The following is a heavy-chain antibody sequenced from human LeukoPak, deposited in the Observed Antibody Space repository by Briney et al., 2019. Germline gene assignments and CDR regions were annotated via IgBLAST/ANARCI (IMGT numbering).Heavy chain of an antibody. D-gene: IGHD5-12*01. V-gene: IGHV4-34*01. CDR1: GGSFSGYY. CDR2: INHSGST. J-gene: IGHJ6*03. CDR3: ARGNAGGHDLGYYYYYMDV. Sequence: SETLSLTCAVYGGSFSGYYWSWIRQPPGKGLEWIGQINHSGSTNYDPSLKSQVAISVDTSKNQFSLKLSSVTAADTAVYFCARGNAGGHDLGYYYYYMDVWGKGTTVTVSS.